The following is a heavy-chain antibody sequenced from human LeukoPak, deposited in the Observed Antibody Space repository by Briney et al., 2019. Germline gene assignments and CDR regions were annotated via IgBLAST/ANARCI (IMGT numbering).Heavy chain of an antibody. J-gene: IGHJ4*02. V-gene: IGHV4-30-4*08. CDR2: IYYSGST. CDR1: GGSISSGDYY. D-gene: IGHD4-17*01. CDR3: ARDPYGDYGFDY. Sequence: SETLSLTCTVSGGSISSGDYYWSWIRQPPGKGLEWIGYIYYSGSTYYNPSLKSRVTISVDTSKNQFSLKLSSVTAADTAVYYCARDPYGDYGFDYWRQGTLVTVSS.